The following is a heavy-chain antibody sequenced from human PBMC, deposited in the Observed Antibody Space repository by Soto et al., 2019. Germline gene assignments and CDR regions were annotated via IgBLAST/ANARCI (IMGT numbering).Heavy chain of an antibody. V-gene: IGHV4-28*05. CDR1: GYFISSSHW. Sequence: PSETLSLTCRVSGYFISSSHWWGWIRQPPGKGLEWIGHINYSGSFYHDPSLKSRVTMSLDTSKHQFSLRLSSVTAVGTAVYYCARIATTTLGGPIDYWGRGTLVTVSS. CDR3: ARIATTTLGGPIDY. D-gene: IGHD4-4*01. J-gene: IGHJ4*02. CDR2: INYSGSF.